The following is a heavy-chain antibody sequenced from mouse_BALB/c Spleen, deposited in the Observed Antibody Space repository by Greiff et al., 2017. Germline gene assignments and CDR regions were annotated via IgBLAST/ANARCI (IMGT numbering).Heavy chain of an antibody. D-gene: IGHD1-1*01. CDR2: INPGSGGT. CDR1: GYAFTNYL. J-gene: IGHJ4*01. V-gene: IGHV1-54*01. CDR3: ARWGGNYAMDY. Sequence: VQLQESGAELVRPGTSVKVSCKASGYAFTNYLIEWVKQRPGQGLEWIGVINPGSGGTNYNEKFKGKATLTADKSSSTAYMQLSSLTSDDSAVYFCARWGGNYAMDYWGQGTSVTVSS.